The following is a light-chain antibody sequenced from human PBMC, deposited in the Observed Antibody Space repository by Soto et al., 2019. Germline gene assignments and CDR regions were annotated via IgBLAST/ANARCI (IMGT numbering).Light chain of an antibody. CDR3: GTWDSSLSAV. Sequence: QSVLTQPPSVSAAPGQKVTISCSGSSSNIRNNYVSWYQQLPGTAPKLLIYENNKRPSGIPDRFSGSKSGTSATLGITGLQTGDEADYYCGTWDSSLSAVFGTGTKLTVL. V-gene: IGLV1-51*02. CDR1: SSNIRNNY. CDR2: ENN. J-gene: IGLJ1*01.